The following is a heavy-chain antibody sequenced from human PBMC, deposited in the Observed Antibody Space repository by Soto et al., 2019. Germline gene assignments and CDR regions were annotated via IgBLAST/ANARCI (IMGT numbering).Heavy chain of an antibody. CDR3: QRGSTSQGRDWFDP. Sequence: LETLSLTWTASGDSVNNRGYYWGWIRQSPGKRLEWMGIVSLSGSKYFNPSLRSRVTFAVDTSKTLTSLKLRSVTASETAVYYCQRGSTSQGRDWFDPWGQGTLVT. CDR2: VSLSGSK. CDR1: GDSVNNRGYY. D-gene: IGHD6-13*01. V-gene: IGHV4-39*01. J-gene: IGHJ5*02.